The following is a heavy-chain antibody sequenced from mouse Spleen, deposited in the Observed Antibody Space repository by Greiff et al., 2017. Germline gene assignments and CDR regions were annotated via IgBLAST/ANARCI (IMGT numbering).Heavy chain of an antibody. V-gene: IGHV1-85*01. D-gene: IGHD1-1*01. J-gene: IGHJ4*01. CDR2: IYPRDGST. CDR1: GYTFTSYD. CDR3: ARDHYYGTGDAMDY. Sequence: VQLQQSGPELVKPGASVKLSCKASGYTFTSYDINWVKQRPGQGLEWIGWIYPRDGSTKYNEKFKGKATLTVDTSSSTAYMELHSLTSEDSAVYFCARDHYYGTGDAMDYWGQGTSVTVSS.